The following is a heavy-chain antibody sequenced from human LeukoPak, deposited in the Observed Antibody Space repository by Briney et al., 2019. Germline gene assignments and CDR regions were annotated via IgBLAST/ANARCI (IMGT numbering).Heavy chain of an antibody. J-gene: IGHJ5*02. CDR2: ISGSGGST. D-gene: IGHD6-13*01. V-gene: IGHV3-23*01. CDR1: GFTFSSYA. CDR3: AKDGNSSSPNWFDP. Sequence: GGSLRLSCAASGFTFSSYAMSWVRQAPGEGVEWVSAISGSGGSTYYADSVKGRFTISRDNSKNTLYLQMNSLRAEDTAVYYCAKDGNSSSPNWFDPWGQGTLVTVSS.